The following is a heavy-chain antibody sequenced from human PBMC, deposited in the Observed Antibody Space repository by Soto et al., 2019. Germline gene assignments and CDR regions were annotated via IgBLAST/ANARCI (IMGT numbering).Heavy chain of an antibody. J-gene: IGHJ4*02. CDR1: GFTFTRYS. Sequence: LRLSCAASGFTFTRYSMNWVRQAPGKGLEWVSSISSTTNYIYYADSMKGRFTVPRDNAKNSVYLEMNSLSAEDTAVYYCARESEDLTSNFDYWGQGTLVTVSS. CDR2: ISSTTNYI. V-gene: IGHV3-21*01. CDR3: ARESEDLTSNFDY.